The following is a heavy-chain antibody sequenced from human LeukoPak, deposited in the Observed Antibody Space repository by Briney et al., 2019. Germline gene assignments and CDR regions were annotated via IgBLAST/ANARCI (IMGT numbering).Heavy chain of an antibody. CDR1: GFTFSSYW. J-gene: IGHJ5*02. V-gene: IGHV3-7*01. CDR3: ERTFWFDP. Sequence: GGSLRLSCAASGFTFSSYWMSWVRQAPGKGLEWVANIKKDGSEKYYVDSVKGGFILSRDNANTSLYLQMNSLRAEDTAVYYCERTFWFDPWGKGTLVTVSS. CDR2: IKKDGSEK.